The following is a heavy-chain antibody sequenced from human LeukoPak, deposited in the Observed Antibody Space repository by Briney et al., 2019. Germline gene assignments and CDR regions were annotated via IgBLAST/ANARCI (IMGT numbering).Heavy chain of an antibody. CDR1: GFTFSSYA. Sequence: PGGSLRLSCAASGFTFSSYAMSGVRQAPGKGLEWVSAISGSGGSTYYADSVKGRFTISRDNSKNTLYLQMISLRAEDTAVYYCAKEHDYGEHPDYWGQGTLVTVSS. D-gene: IGHD4-17*01. J-gene: IGHJ4*02. CDR2: ISGSGGST. CDR3: AKEHDYGEHPDY. V-gene: IGHV3-23*01.